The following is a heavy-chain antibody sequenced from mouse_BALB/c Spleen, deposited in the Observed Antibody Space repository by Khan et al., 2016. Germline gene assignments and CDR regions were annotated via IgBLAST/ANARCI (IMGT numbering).Heavy chain of an antibody. Sequence: EVQLQESGPSLVKPSQTLSLTCSVTGDSITSGYWNWIRKFPGNKLEYMGYISYSGSTYYNPSLKSRISITRDTSKNQYYLQLNSVTTEDTATYYCARYVEVQRGFDYWGQGTTLTVSS. D-gene: IGHD2-14*01. CDR2: ISYSGST. CDR1: GDSITSGY. J-gene: IGHJ2*01. CDR3: ARYVEVQRGFDY. V-gene: IGHV3-8*02.